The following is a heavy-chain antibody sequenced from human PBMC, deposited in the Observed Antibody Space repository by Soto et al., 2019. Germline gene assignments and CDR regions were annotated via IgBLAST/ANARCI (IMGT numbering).Heavy chain of an antibody. D-gene: IGHD1-26*01. J-gene: IGHJ6*02. V-gene: IGHV3-23*01. CDR2: ISGSGGST. CDR3: AKDPGGSYGLPYYYYYGMDV. Sequence: PGGSLRLSCAASGFTFSSYAMSWVRQAPGKGLEWVSAISGSGGSTYYADSVKGRFTISRDNAKTTLYLQMNSLRAEDTAVYYCAKDPGGSYGLPYYYYYGMDVWGQGTTVTVS. CDR1: GFTFSSYA.